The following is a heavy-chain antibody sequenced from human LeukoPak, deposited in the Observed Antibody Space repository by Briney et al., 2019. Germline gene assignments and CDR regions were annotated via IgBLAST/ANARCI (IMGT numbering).Heavy chain of an antibody. V-gene: IGHV3-48*03. D-gene: IGHD3-16*01. J-gene: IGHJ6*03. CDR1: GFTFSSYE. Sequence: GGSLRLSCAASGFTFSSYEMNWVRQAPGKGLEWVSYISSSGSTIYYADSVKGRFTISRDNAKNSLYLQMNSLRADDTAVDYCAGGARLIYYYYYMDVWGKGTTVTVSS. CDR2: ISSSGSTI. CDR3: AGGARLIYYYYYMDV.